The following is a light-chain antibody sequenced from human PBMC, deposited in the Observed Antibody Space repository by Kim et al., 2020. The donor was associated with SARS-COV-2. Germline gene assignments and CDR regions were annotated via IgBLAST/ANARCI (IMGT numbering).Light chain of an antibody. CDR1: QSVDNY. CDR3: QQSYSTPWT. V-gene: IGKV1-39*01. J-gene: IGKJ2*02. CDR2: GAH. Sequence: CASVGDRVTIACQTSQSVDNYFNWYQHKGGKAPKLLIYGAHKLSTGIPTRFSGSGSGTEFSLTHTSLQPEDSATYYCQQSYSTPWTFGQGTKLEI.